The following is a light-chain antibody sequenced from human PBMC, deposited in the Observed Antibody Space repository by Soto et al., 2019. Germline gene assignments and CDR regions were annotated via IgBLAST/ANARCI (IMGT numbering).Light chain of an antibody. CDR1: KLGDKY. J-gene: IGLJ1*01. V-gene: IGLV3-1*01. CDR2: QDN. CDR3: QAWDSSTEV. Sequence: SYELTQPPSMSVSPGQTASITCSGDKLGDKYACWYQQKPGQSPVLVIYQDNKRPSGIPERFSGSNSGNTATLTISGTQAMDEADYYCQAWDSSTEVFGTGTKVTVL.